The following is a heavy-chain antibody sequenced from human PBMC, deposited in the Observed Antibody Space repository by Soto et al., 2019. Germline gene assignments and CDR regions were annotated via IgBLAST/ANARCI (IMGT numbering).Heavy chain of an antibody. CDR2: IIPIFGTA. D-gene: IGHD2-2*02. Sequence: QVQLVQSGAEVKKPGSSVKVSCKASGGTFSSYAISWVRQAPGQGLEWMGGIIPIFGTANYAQKFQGRVTITADKSTSTDYMELSSLRSEDTAVYYCARVGCHQLLYGYYYYGMDVWGQGTTVTVSS. J-gene: IGHJ6*02. CDR1: GGTFSSYA. CDR3: ARVGCHQLLYGYYYYGMDV. V-gene: IGHV1-69*06.